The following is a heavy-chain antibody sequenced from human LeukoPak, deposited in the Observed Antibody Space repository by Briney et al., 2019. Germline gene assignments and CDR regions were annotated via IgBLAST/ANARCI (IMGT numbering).Heavy chain of an antibody. J-gene: IGHJ5*02. V-gene: IGHV4-31*03. CDR2: IYYSGST. CDR3: ARQGGQIVVVPASITGFDP. Sequence: SQTLSLTCTVSGGSISSAGYYWSWIRPHPGKGLEWIGYIYYSGSTYYNPSFKSRVTISVDTSKNQFSLKLSSVTAADTAVYYCARQGGQIVVVPASITGFDPWGQGTLVTVSS. D-gene: IGHD2-2*02. CDR1: GGSISSAGYY.